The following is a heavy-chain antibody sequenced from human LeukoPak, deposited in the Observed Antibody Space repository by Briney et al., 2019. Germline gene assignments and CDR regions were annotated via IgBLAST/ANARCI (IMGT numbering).Heavy chain of an antibody. V-gene: IGHV4-59*01. CDR3: ASSYYYDSSGYYSDAFDI. Sequence: SETLSLTCTVSGGSISSYYWSWIRQPPGKGLERIGYIYYSGSTNYNPSLKSRVTISVDTSKNQFSLKLSSVTAADTAVYYCASSYYYDSSGYYSDAFDIWGQGTMVTVSS. D-gene: IGHD3-22*01. CDR1: GGSISSYY. CDR2: IYYSGST. J-gene: IGHJ3*02.